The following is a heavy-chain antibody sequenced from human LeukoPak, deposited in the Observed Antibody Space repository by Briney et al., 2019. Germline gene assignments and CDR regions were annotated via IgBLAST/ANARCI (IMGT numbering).Heavy chain of an antibody. CDR1: SGSISSYY. V-gene: IGHV4-59*01. CDR3: ARAGHYFDY. CDR2: ISNSGST. Sequence: PSETLSLTCTVSSGSISSYYWSWIRQPPGKGLEWIGYISNSGSTNYNPSLKSRVTMSVDTSKNQFSLKLSSVTAADTAVYYCARAGHYFDYWGQGTLVTVSS. J-gene: IGHJ4*02.